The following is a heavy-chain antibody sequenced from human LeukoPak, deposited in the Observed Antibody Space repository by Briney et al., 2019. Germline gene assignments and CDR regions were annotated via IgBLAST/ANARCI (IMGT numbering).Heavy chain of an antibody. Sequence: GGSLRLSCAASGFTFSSYAMSWVRQAPGKGLEWVSAISGSGGGTYYADSVKGRFTISRDNSKNTLYLQMNSLRAEDTAVYYCAKVSGSSGYLLVFDYWGQGTLVTVSS. J-gene: IGHJ4*02. CDR1: GFTFSSYA. CDR2: ISGSGGGT. V-gene: IGHV3-23*01. D-gene: IGHD3-22*01. CDR3: AKVSGSSGYLLVFDY.